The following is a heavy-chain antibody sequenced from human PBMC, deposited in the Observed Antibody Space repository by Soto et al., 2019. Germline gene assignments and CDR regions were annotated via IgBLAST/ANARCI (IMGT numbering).Heavy chain of an antibody. D-gene: IGHD2-21*01. CDR2: ISYDGSNK. CDR3: AKDLGPYCGGDCYMRNAFDI. J-gene: IGHJ3*02. Sequence: LRLSCAASGFTFSSYGMHWVRQAPGKGLEWVAVISYDGSNKYYADSVKGRFTISRDNSKNTLYLQMNSLRAEDTAVYYCAKDLGPYCGGDCYMRNAFDIWGQGTMVTVSS. CDR1: GFTFSSYG. V-gene: IGHV3-30*18.